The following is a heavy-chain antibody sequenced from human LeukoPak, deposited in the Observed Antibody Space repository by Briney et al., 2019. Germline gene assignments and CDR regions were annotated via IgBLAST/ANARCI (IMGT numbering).Heavy chain of an antibody. CDR2: ISYDGSNK. V-gene: IGHV3-30-3*01. Sequence: GGSLRLSCAASGFTFSFYWMSWVRQAPGKGLEWVAVISYDGSNKYYADSVKGRFTISRDNSKSTLFLQMNSPSAEDTAVYYCARGIAATNYMDVWGKGTTVTVSS. D-gene: IGHD6-13*01. J-gene: IGHJ6*03. CDR1: GFTFSFYW. CDR3: ARGIAATNYMDV.